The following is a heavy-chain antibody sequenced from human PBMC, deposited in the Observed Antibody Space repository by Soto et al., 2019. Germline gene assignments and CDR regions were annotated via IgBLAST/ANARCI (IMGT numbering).Heavy chain of an antibody. Sequence: QVQLVESGGGLVKPGGSLRLSCAAYGFTFSDYYMSWIRQALGKGLEWLSYISGSNTYTDYADSVKGRFTISRDNAKNSLYLQMNSLRADDTAVYYCARSMKAGKNFDYWGQGTLVTVSS. CDR1: GFTFSDYY. CDR2: ISGSNTYT. J-gene: IGHJ4*02. CDR3: ARSMKAGKNFDY. V-gene: IGHV3-11*05. D-gene: IGHD6-13*01.